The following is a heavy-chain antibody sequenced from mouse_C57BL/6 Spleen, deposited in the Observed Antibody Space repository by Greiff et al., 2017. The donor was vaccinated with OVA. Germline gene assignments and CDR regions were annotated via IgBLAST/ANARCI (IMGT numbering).Heavy chain of an antibody. V-gene: IGHV1-15*01. CDR2: IDPETGGT. D-gene: IGHD3-1*01. CDR1: GYTFTDYE. CDR3: TRKELGNSHFDY. J-gene: IGHJ2*01. Sequence: VQLQQSGAELVRPGASVTLSCKASGYTFTDYEMHWVKQTPVHGLEWIGAIDPETGGTAYNQKFKGKAILTADKSSSTSYMELRSLTSEDSAVYYCTRKELGNSHFDYWGQGTTLTVSS.